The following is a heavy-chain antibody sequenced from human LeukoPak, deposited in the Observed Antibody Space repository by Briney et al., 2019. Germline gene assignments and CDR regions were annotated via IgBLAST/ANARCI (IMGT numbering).Heavy chain of an antibody. CDR1: GGCISSSSYY. V-gene: IGHV4-39*01. CDR2: IYYSGST. Sequence: SETLPLTCTVSGGCISSSSYYWGWIRQPPGKGLEWIGSIYYSGSTYYNPSLKSRVTISVDTSKNQFSLKLSSVTAADTAVYYCARMEWELPLFDYWGQGTLVTVSS. D-gene: IGHD1-26*01. J-gene: IGHJ4*02. CDR3: ARMEWELPLFDY.